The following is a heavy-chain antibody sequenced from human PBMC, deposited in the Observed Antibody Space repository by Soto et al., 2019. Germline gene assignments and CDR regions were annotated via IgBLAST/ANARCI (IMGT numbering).Heavy chain of an antibody. Sequence: GGSLRLSCAASGFTFSSYGMHWVRQAPGKGLEWVASISSGSSDTWYADSVKGRFIISRDNAQNSLFLQMNTLRPEDTAMYYCARVAYWGPGTQVTVSS. V-gene: IGHV3-21*01. CDR1: GFTFSSYG. CDR2: ISSGSSDT. J-gene: IGHJ4*02. CDR3: ARVAY.